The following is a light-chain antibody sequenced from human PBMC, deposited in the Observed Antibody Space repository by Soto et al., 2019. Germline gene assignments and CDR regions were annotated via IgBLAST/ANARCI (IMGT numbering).Light chain of an antibody. CDR1: SGHSNNI. J-gene: IGLJ2*01. Sequence: QLVLTQSSSASASLGSSVKLTCTLDSGHSNNIIAWHQQQPGKAPRYLMKLEGSGTYTKGSGVPDGFSGSSYGADRYLTKSNLQSEDAAVYHCEPCDSNPQSPFGGGTKLTVL. CDR3: EPCDSNPQSP. CDR2: LEGSGTY. V-gene: IGLV4-60*03.